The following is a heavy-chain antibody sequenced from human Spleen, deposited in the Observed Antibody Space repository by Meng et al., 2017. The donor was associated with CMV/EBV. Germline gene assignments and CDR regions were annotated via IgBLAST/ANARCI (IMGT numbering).Heavy chain of an antibody. V-gene: IGHV1-18*01. CDR1: GYKFTSYR. CDR2: INGYNGNT. D-gene: IGHD3/OR15-3a*01. CDR3: ARSWGDFWNGEYDNFDY. Sequence: ASVKVSCKASGYKFTSYRISWVRQAPGQGLEWMGWINGYNGNTKYAQKFQDRVTMTTYTSTGTAYMELRSLRSYDTAVYYCARSWGDFWNGEYDNFDYWGQGTLVTVSS. J-gene: IGHJ4*02.